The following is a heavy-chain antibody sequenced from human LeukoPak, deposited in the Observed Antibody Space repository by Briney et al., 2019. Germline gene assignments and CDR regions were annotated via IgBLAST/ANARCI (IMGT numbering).Heavy chain of an antibody. CDR2: INPSSGGT. D-gene: IGHD3-10*01. CDR3: AREDFMVRGVIPYYYYYYMDV. V-gene: IGHV1-2*02. CDR1: GYTFTGYY. J-gene: IGHJ6*03. Sequence: GASVKVSCKASGYTFTGYYMHWVRQAPGQGLEWMGWINPSSGGTNYAQKFHGRVTMTRDTPISTVYMELSRLRSDDTAVYYCAREDFMVRGVIPYYYYYYMDVWGKGTTVTVSS.